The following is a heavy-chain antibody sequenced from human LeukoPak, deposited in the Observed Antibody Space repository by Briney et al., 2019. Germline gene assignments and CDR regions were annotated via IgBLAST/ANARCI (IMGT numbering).Heavy chain of an antibody. CDR2: INPTGDST. Sequence: ASVKVSCKASGYTFTKYYVHWARQAPGRWLELMGIINPTGDSTSYAQTFQARVTMTRDTSTNTVHMELSSLRSEDTAVYYCARHPSPQLHHFDYWGQGTLVTVSS. CDR1: GYTFTKYY. CDR3: ARHPSPQLHHFDY. V-gene: IGHV1-46*01. J-gene: IGHJ4*02. D-gene: IGHD2-2*01.